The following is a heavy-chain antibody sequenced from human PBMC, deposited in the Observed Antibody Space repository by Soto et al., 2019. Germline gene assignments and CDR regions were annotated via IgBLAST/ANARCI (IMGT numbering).Heavy chain of an antibody. CDR2: IYWDDDK. V-gene: IGHV2-5*05. D-gene: IGHD2-15*01. Sequence: QITLKESGPTLVNPTQTLTLTCIYSGFLFSSVGVGVGWIRQPPGKALEWLALIYWDDDKKYGPSLENRLTVTRDTSKNQVVLTMINVDPVDTATYFCVHRQYSSYFDYWGQGARVTVSS. CDR1: GFLFSSVGVG. CDR3: VHRQYSSYFDY. J-gene: IGHJ4*02.